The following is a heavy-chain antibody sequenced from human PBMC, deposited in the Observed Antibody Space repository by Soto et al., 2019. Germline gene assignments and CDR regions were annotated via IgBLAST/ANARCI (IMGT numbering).Heavy chain of an antibody. Sequence: QVQLVESGGGLVKPGGSLRLSCAASGFTFSDYYMSWIRQAPGKGLEWVSYISSSGSTIYYADSVKGRFTISRDNAKNSLYLKTNSLRAEDTDVYNCASGGWGYCSSTSCYDMDVWGKGTTVTVSS. V-gene: IGHV3-11*01. D-gene: IGHD2-2*01. J-gene: IGHJ6*03. CDR3: ASGGWGYCSSTSCYDMDV. CDR2: ISSSGSTI. CDR1: GFTFSDYY.